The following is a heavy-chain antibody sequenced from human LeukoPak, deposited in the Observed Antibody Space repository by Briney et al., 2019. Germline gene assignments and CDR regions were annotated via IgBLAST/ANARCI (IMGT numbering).Heavy chain of an antibody. V-gene: IGHV1-46*01. CDR1: GYTFTSYY. J-gene: IGHJ4*02. CDR2: INPSGGST. CDR3: ASLGYDLDY. Sequence: ASVKVSCKASGYTFTSYYMHWVRQAPGQGLEWMGIINPSGGSTSYAQKFQGRVTMTRDTSTSTVYMELSRLRSDDTAVYYCASLGYDLDYWGQGTLVTVSS. D-gene: IGHD5-12*01.